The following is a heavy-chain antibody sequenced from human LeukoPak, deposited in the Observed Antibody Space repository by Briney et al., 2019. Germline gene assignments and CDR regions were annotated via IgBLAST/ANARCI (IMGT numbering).Heavy chain of an antibody. Sequence: GASVTVSCKASGFSFTTSAMQWVRQARGQRLEWIGWIVVGSGHTRYAQKFQERITITRDMSTSTAYMQLSSLRSEDTAVYYCATQRGSYLWGTDFDYWGQGTLVTVSS. CDR1: GFSFTTSA. CDR2: IVVGSGHT. CDR3: ATQRGSYLWGTDFDY. V-gene: IGHV1-58*02. D-gene: IGHD3-16*01. J-gene: IGHJ4*02.